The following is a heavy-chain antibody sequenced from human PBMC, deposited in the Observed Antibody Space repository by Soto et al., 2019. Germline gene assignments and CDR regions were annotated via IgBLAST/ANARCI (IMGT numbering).Heavy chain of an antibody. CDR2: INHSGST. J-gene: IGHJ4*02. D-gene: IGHD3-10*01. Sequence: QVQLQPWGAGLLKPSETLSLTCAVYGGSFSGYYWSWIRQPPGKGLEWIGEINHSGSTNYNPSLKSRVTISVDTSKNQFSLKLSSVTAADTAVYYCARGGATMVRGVTSLGYWGQGTLVTVSS. CDR1: GGSFSGYY. V-gene: IGHV4-34*01. CDR3: ARGGATMVRGVTSLGY.